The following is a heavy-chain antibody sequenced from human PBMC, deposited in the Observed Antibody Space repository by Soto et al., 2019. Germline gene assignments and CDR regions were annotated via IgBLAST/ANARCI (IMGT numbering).Heavy chain of an antibody. CDR2: ITPFNGDT. D-gene: IGHD2-15*01. Sequence: ASVKVSCKASGYTFSSNIIHWVRQAPGQGLEWMGWITPFNGDTSYAQKFQGRVTMTTDTSTSTVFMELRSLRFADPAVYYCARVRVVVGATIDSWGQGTLVTVSS. V-gene: IGHV1-18*04. J-gene: IGHJ4*02. CDR3: ARVRVVVGATIDS. CDR1: GYTFSSNI.